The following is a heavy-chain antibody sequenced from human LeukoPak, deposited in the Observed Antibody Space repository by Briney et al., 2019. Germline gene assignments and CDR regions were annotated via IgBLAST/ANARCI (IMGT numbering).Heavy chain of an antibody. CDR2: ISSSSSTI. D-gene: IGHD1-1*01. J-gene: IGHJ6*03. CDR1: GFTFTTYS. V-gene: IGHV3-48*01. Sequence: RGSLRLSCAASGFTFTTYSMNWVRQAPGKGLEWVSYISSSSSTIYYADSVKGRFTISRDNAKNSLYLQMNNLGAEDTAVYYCASGPGGAWDYYMDVWGKGTTVAVSS. CDR3: ASGPGGAWDYYMDV.